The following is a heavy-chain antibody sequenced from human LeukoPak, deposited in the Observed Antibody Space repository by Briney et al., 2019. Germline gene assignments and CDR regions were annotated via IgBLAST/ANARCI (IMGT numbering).Heavy chain of an antibody. J-gene: IGHJ4*02. CDR1: GYTFTSYD. D-gene: IGHD3-3*01. Sequence: ASVKVSCKASGYTFTSYDINWVRQATGQGLEWMAWMNPNSGNTGYAQKFQGRVTMTRNTSISTAYMELSNLRSEDTAVYYCVRTAGIFWSGAYYFDSWGQGTLVTVSS. V-gene: IGHV1-8*01. CDR3: VRTAGIFWSGAYYFDS. CDR2: MNPNSGNT.